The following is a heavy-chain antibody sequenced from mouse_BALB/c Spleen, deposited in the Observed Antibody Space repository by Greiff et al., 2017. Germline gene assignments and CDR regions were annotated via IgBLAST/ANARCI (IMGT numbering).Heavy chain of an antibody. CDR1: GYTFTSYL. Sequence: QVQLQPSGAELAKPGASVKMSCKASGYTFTSYLMHWVKQRPGQGLAWIGYINPSTGSPEYNQKFKDKATLTADKSSSTAYMQLSSLTSEDSAVYYYARTSAYYGNDDYYAMDYGGQGTSVTVSA. J-gene: IGHJ4*01. D-gene: IGHD2-9*01. CDR2: INPSTGSP. CDR3: ARTSAYYGNDDYYAMDY. V-gene: IGHV1-4*01.